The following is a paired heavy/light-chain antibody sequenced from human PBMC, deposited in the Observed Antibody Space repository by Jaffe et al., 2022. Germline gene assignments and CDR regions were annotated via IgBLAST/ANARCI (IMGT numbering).Light chain of an antibody. CDR3: QQYNNWPST. V-gene: IGKV3-15*01. Sequence: EIVMTQSPATLSVSPGERATLSCRASQSVSSNLAWYQQKPGQAPRLLIYGASTRATGIPARFSGSGSGTEFTLTISSLQSEDFAVYYCQQYNNWPSTFGGGTKVEIK. J-gene: IGKJ4*01. CDR2: GAS. CDR1: QSVSSN.
Heavy chain of an antibody. J-gene: IGHJ6*03. CDR3: ARGHGRWSWGKDNSDGYYYYYMDV. V-gene: IGHV1-69*05. D-gene: IGHD1-1*01. CDR2: IIPIFGTA. CDR1: GGTFSSYA. Sequence: QVQLVQSGAEVKKPGSSVKVSCKASGGTFSSYAISWVRQAPGQGLEWMGGIIPIFGTANYAQKFQGRVTITTDESTSTAYMELSSLRSEDTAVYYCARGHGRWSWGKDNSDGYYYYYMDVWGKGTTVTVSS.